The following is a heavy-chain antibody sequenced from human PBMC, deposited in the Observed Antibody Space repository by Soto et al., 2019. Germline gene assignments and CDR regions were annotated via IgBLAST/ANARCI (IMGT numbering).Heavy chain of an antibody. Sequence: VGSLRLSCAASGFTCSSYWMYWVRQAPGKGLVWVSRTNSDGSDTSYADSVKGRFTISRDNAKNTLYLQMNSLRAEDTAVYYCARDRGWSLFDYWGQGTLVTVSS. CDR2: TNSDGSDT. V-gene: IGHV3-74*01. CDR1: GFTCSSYW. CDR3: ARDRGWSLFDY. J-gene: IGHJ4*02. D-gene: IGHD6-19*01.